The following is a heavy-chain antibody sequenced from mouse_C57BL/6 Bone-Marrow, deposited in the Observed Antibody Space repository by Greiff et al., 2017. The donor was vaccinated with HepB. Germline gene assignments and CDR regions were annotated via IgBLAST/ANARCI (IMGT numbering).Heavy chain of an antibody. V-gene: IGHV1-87*01. D-gene: IGHD2-1*01. CDR3: AEDSAVYYCALQGGNSYFDY. CDR2: GQGLEWIG. CDR1: YTSFRRVH. Sequence: VQLQQSGPELARPWASVKISCQAFYTSFRRVHFAIRDTNYWMQRVKQRPGQGLEWIGAIYPGNGDTSYNQKFKGKATLTADKSSSPAYMQLSSLAAEDSAVYYCALQGGNSYFDYWGQGTTLTVSS. J-gene: IGHJ2*01.